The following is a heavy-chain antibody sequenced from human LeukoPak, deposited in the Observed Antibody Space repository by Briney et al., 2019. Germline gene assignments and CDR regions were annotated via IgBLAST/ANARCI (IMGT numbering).Heavy chain of an antibody. J-gene: IGHJ4*02. CDR2: ISGSGGST. CDR3: AVSSSWYGDKDY. V-gene: IGHV3-23*01. D-gene: IGHD6-13*01. Sequence: GGSLRLSCAASGFTFSSYAMSWVRQAPGKGLEWVSAISGSGGSTYYADSVKGRFTISRDNSKNTLYLQMNSLRAEDTAVYYCAVSSSWYGDKDYWGQGTLVTVSS. CDR1: GFTFSSYA.